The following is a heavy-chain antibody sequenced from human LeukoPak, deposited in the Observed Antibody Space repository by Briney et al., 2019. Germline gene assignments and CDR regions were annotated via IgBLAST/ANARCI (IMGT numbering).Heavy chain of an antibody. J-gene: IGHJ4*02. CDR3: TRVGYIDEGIDY. CDR1: GFIFSSYG. V-gene: IGHV3-7*04. Sequence: PGRSLRLSCAASGFIFSSYGMHWVRQAPGKGLEWVANIKQDGSKKSYVDSVKGRFTISRDNAKNSLYLQMNSLRAEDTAIYYCTRVGYIDEGIDYWGQGTLVTVSS. D-gene: IGHD5-24*01. CDR2: IKQDGSKK.